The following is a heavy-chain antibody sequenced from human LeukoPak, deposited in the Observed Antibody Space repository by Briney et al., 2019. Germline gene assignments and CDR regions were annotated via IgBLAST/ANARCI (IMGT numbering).Heavy chain of an antibody. D-gene: IGHD1-26*01. J-gene: IGHJ4*02. V-gene: IGHV1-2*02. CDR3: ARGRFPVGATNFDY. CDR1: GYTFTGYY. Sequence: SVKVSCKASGYTFTGYYMHWVRQAPGQGLEWMGWINPNSGGTNYAQKFQGRVTMTRDTSISTAYMELSRLRSDDTAVYYCARGRFPVGATNFDYWGQGTLVTVSS. CDR2: INPNSGGT.